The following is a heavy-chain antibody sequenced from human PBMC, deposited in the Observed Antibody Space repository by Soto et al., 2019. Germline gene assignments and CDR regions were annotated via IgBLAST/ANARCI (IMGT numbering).Heavy chain of an antibody. J-gene: IGHJ3*02. Sequence: GGSLRLSCAASGFTFSSYSMNWVRQAPGKGLEWVSSISSSSSYIYYADSVKGRFTISRDNAKNSLYLQMNSLRAEDTAVYYCARVGDYGDLIYAFDIWGQGTMVTVSS. CDR3: ARVGDYGDLIYAFDI. D-gene: IGHD4-17*01. CDR2: ISSSSSYI. CDR1: GFTFSSYS. V-gene: IGHV3-21*01.